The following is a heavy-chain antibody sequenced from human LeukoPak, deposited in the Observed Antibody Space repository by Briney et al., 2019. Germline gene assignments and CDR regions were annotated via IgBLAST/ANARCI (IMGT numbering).Heavy chain of an antibody. D-gene: IGHD3-22*01. CDR3: AGNYDGSSYSYLY. J-gene: IGHJ4*02. Sequence: GGSLRLSCAASGFTFTNYIMNCVRQAPRKGLEWVSSIISSARYTYYADSVRGRFTISRDNAKNSLFLQMNSLRAEDTAVYYCAGNYDGSSYSYLYWGQGTLVTVSS. CDR2: IISSARYT. CDR1: GFTFTNYI. V-gene: IGHV3-21*01.